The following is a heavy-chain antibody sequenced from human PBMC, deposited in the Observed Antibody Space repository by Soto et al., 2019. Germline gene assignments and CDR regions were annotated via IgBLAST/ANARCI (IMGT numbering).Heavy chain of an antibody. V-gene: IGHV1-3*01. CDR2: INAGNGNT. CDR3: ARDPRGGYPSLFDY. Sequence: QVQLVQSGAEVKKPGASVKVSCKASGYTFTSYAMHWVRQAPGQRLEWMGWINAGNGNTKYSQKFQGRVTITRDTSASTAYMELSSLRSEDTAVYYCARDPRGGYPSLFDYWGQGTLVTVSS. D-gene: IGHD3-22*01. CDR1: GYTFTSYA. J-gene: IGHJ4*02.